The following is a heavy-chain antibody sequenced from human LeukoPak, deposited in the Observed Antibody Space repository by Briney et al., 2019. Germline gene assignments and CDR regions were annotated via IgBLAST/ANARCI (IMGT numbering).Heavy chain of an antibody. V-gene: IGHV3-72*01. D-gene: IGHD3-10*01. Sequence: GGSLRLSCAASGFTLSDHYIDWVRQAPGKGLEWVGRSRNEANAYTTDYAASVKGRFTISRDDSKNSLYLQMNSLKTEDTAVYYCARVNGVYWYFDLWGRGTLVTVSS. CDR1: GFTLSDHY. CDR3: ARVNGVYWYFDL. CDR2: SRNEANAYTT. J-gene: IGHJ2*01.